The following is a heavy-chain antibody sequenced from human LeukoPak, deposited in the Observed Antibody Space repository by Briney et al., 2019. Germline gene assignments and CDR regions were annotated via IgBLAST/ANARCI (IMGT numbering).Heavy chain of an antibody. D-gene: IGHD3-3*01. J-gene: IGHJ4*02. Sequence: SETLSLTCTVSGDSFISSPYYWSWIRQPPGKGLEWIGEINHSGSTNYNPSLKSRVTISVDTSKNQFSLKLSSVTAADTAVYYCARGLYDFWSGYYREYYFDYWGQGTLVTVSS. CDR1: GDSFISSPYY. CDR3: ARGLYDFWSGYYREYYFDY. V-gene: IGHV4-34*01. CDR2: INHSGST.